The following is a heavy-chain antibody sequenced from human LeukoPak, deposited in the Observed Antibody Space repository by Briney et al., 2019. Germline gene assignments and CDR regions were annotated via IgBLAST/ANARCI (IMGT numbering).Heavy chain of an antibody. V-gene: IGHV4-39*07. CDR2: INYSGST. J-gene: IGHJ4*02. Sequence: SETLSLTCTVSGGSISSSSYYWGWIRQPPGKGLEWIGSINYSGSTLYNPSLKSRVTISIDRPKNQFSLNLSSVTAADTAVYYCAAEDTGGWRFDYWGQGTLVTVSS. CDR3: AAEDTGGWRFDY. CDR1: GGSISSSSYY. D-gene: IGHD2-8*02.